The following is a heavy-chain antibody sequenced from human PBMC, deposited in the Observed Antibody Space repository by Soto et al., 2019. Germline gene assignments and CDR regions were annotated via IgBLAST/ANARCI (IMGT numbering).Heavy chain of an antibody. CDR1: GGSISSGDYY. Sequence: SETLSLTCTVSGGSISSGDYYWSWIRQPPGKGLEWIGYIYYSGSTYYNPSLKSRVTISVDTSKNQFSLKLSSVTAADTAVYYCAGLTMVRGVVYYYYGMDVWGQGTTVTVSS. J-gene: IGHJ6*02. D-gene: IGHD3-10*01. V-gene: IGHV4-30-4*01. CDR2: IYYSGST. CDR3: AGLTMVRGVVYYYYGMDV.